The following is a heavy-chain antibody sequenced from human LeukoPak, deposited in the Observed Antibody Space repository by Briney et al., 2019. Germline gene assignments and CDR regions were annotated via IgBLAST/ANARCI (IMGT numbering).Heavy chain of an antibody. J-gene: IGHJ4*02. CDR1: GFTFSNFW. V-gene: IGHV3-7*01. Sequence: SGGSLRLSCAASGFTFSNFWMSWVRQAPGKGLEWVANIKPDGSEKYYVDSVRGRFTISRDNAKNSLFLQLNGLRADDTAVYYCARGHYDVLAASYKWTPDYWGQGTLVTVSS. CDR3: ARGHYDVLAASYKWTPDY. D-gene: IGHD3-9*01. CDR2: IKPDGSEK.